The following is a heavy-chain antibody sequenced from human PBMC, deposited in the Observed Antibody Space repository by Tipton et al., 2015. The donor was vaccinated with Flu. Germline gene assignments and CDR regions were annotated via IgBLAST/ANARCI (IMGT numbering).Heavy chain of an antibody. Sequence: LRLSCTVSGGSISSYYWSWIRQPPGKGLEWIGYIYYSGSTNYNPSLKSRVTISVDTSKNQFSLKLSSATAADTAVYYCARDRPNYYYYGMDVWGQGTTVTVSS. V-gene: IGHV4-59*01. J-gene: IGHJ6*02. CDR3: ARDRPNYYYYGMDV. CDR1: GGSISSYY. CDR2: IYYSGST.